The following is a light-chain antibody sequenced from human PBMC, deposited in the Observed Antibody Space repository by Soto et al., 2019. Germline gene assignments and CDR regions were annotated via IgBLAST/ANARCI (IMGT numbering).Light chain of an antibody. CDR2: WAS. V-gene: IGKV4-1*01. J-gene: IGKJ4*02. CDR3: QQYNTWALLK. CDR1: ERLINTSNNKNY. Sequence: WEVTERLINTSNNKNYLAWYQQKPGQPPKLLITWASTRESGVPDRFSGIVSGKDFALARSGVSADQLALYSGQQYNTWALLKCSGGTKVDIK.